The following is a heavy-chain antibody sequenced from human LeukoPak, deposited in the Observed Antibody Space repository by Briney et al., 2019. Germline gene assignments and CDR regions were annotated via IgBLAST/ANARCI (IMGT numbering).Heavy chain of an antibody. Sequence: GGSLTLSCAASGCTFSSCAMSWVRQPPPKGLEWVLAVSGTGGSTYYEDSPKDRRPIFRDNSKNALYLQMNSLRGEDTAVYYCAKDPLADSGYDFPGDFDYWGQGTLVTVSS. CDR1: GCTFSSCA. CDR2: VSGTGGST. V-gene: IGHV3-23*01. J-gene: IGHJ4*02. D-gene: IGHD5-12*01. CDR3: AKDPLADSGYDFPGDFDY.